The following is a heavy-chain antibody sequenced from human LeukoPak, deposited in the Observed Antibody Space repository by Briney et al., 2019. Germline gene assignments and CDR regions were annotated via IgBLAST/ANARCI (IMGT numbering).Heavy chain of an antibody. D-gene: IGHD3-10*01. CDR1: GYTLTELS. Sequence: SCKVSGYTLTELSMHWVRQAPGKGLEWMAFIRYDGSNKNYADSVKGRFTISRDNSRNTLYLQMNSLRPEDTAVYYCAKDGVRHSGSYYNYFDYWGQGTLVTVSS. CDR3: AKDGVRHSGSYYNYFDY. V-gene: IGHV3-30*02. J-gene: IGHJ4*02. CDR2: IRYDGSNK.